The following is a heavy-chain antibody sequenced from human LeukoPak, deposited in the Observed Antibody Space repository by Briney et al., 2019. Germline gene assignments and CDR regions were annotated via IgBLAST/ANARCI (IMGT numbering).Heavy chain of an antibody. V-gene: IGHV3-7*01. D-gene: IGHD2-2*01. Sequence: GGSLRLSCAASGFTFSNYWVSWVRQAPGKGLEWVAKIKQDGSEKYYVDSVKGRFTISRDNAKNSLSLQMNSLRAEDTAVYYCARDQGYCTSASCRGDAFDVWGQGSMISVSS. CDR3: ARDQGYCTSASCRGDAFDV. J-gene: IGHJ3*01. CDR2: IKQDGSEK. CDR1: GFTFSNYW.